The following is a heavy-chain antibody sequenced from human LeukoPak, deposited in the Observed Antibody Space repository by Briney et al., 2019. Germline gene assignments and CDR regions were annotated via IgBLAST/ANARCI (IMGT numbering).Heavy chain of an antibody. J-gene: IGHJ4*02. CDR3: ARGPLLSRLYY. D-gene: IGHD3-10*01. Sequence: PSETLSLTRAVYGGSFSGYYWSWIRQPPRKGLEWIGEINHSGSTNYNTSLKSRVTISVDTSKNQFSLKLSSVTAADTAVYYCARGPLLSRLYYWGQGTLVTVSS. CDR1: GGSFSGYY. CDR2: INHSGST. V-gene: IGHV4-34*01.